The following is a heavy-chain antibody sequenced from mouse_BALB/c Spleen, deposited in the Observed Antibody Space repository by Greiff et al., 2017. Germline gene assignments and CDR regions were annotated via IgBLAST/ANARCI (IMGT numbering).Heavy chain of an antibody. CDR3: ARDYGNYEPPFAY. D-gene: IGHD2-1*01. J-gene: IGHJ3*01. Sequence: EVQRVESGGGLVQPGGSLRLSCATSGFTFTDYYMSWVRQPPGKALEWLGFIRNKANGYTTEYSASVKGRFTISRDNSQSILYLQMNTLRAEDSATYYCARDYGNYEPPFAYWGQGTLVTVSA. CDR1: GFTFTDYY. CDR2: IRNKANGYTT. V-gene: IGHV7-3*02.